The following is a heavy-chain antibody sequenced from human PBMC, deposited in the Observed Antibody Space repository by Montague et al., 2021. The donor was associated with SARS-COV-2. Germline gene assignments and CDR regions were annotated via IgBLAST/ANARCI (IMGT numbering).Heavy chain of an antibody. CDR1: DGSFSDYS. Sequence: SETLSLTCAVYDGSFSDYSWTWIRKPHGKGLEWIGEINHRGSTNYNQSLKSRVTISVDTSKNQFSLKMTSVTAADTAVYYCARGRQHINMVVVVVTGGEYYFDFWGQGTLVAVSS. CDR3: ARGRQHINMVVVVVTGGEYYFDF. J-gene: IGHJ4*02. CDR2: INHRGST. V-gene: IGHV4-34*01. D-gene: IGHD3-22*01.